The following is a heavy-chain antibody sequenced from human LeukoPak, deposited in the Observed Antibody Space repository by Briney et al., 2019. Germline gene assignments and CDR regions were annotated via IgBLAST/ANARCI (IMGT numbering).Heavy chain of an antibody. CDR2: IPGSGVDT. V-gene: IGHV3-23*01. D-gene: IGHD1/OR15-1a*01. J-gene: IGHJ4*02. CDR3: AKEVGMYGTPTLDF. CDR1: GFSFSTYA. Sequence: PGGSLRLSCAASGFSFSTYAMSWVRQAPGGGLEWVSGIPGSGVDTFYADSVKGRFTISRDNSKNTLFLQMNSLRAEDTAVYYCAKEVGMYGTPTLDFWGQGTLVTVSS.